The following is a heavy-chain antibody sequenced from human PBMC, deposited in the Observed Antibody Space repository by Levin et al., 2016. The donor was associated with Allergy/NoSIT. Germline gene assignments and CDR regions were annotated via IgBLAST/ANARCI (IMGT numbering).Heavy chain of an antibody. CDR1: GGTFSSYT. CDR3: AGRWQWLSADLDY. D-gene: IGHD6-19*01. Sequence: SVKVSCKASGGTFSSYTISWVRQAPGQGLEWMGRIIPILGIANYAQKFQGRVTITADKSTSTAYMELSSLRSEDTAVYYCAGRWQWLSADLDYWGQGTLVTVSS. J-gene: IGHJ4*02. CDR2: IIPILGIA. V-gene: IGHV1-69*02.